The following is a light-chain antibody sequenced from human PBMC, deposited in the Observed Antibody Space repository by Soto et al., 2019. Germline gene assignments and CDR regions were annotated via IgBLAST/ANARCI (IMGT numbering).Light chain of an antibody. CDR2: GAS. J-gene: IGKJ3*01. CDR1: QSVSSPY. Sequence: EVVLTQSPVTLSLSPGERATLSCRASQSVSSPYLAWYQQKPGQPPRLLIYGASSRATDIPDRFIGSGSGTEFTLTIARLAPEDFAMYYCQQYGISPFTFGPGTKVDIK. CDR3: QQYGISPFT. V-gene: IGKV3-20*01.